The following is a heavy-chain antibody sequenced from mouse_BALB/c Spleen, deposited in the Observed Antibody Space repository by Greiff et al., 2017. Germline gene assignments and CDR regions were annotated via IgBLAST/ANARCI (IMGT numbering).Heavy chain of an antibody. CDR1: GFTFSSYA. CDR2: ISSGGST. D-gene: IGHD1-1*01. CDR3: AKVEDNGSRAMDY. V-gene: IGHV5-6-5*01. Sequence: EVQLVESGGGLVKPGGSLKLSCAASGFTFSSYAMSWVRQTPEKRLEWVASISSGGSTYYPDSVKGRFTISRDNAKNTLYLEMSSLMSEDTAMYYCAKVEDNGSRAMDYWGQGTSVTVSS. J-gene: IGHJ4*01.